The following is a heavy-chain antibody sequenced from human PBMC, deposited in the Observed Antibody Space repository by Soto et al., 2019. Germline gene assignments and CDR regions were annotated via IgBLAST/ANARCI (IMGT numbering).Heavy chain of an antibody. CDR1: GSSIGSSYY. D-gene: IGHD3-3*01. CDR3: SSDWRTTSRDLRGFDP. V-gene: IGHV4-38-2*01. J-gene: IGHJ5*02. CDR2: IPHGGSS. Sequence: SETLSLTCAVSGSSIGSSYYWGWIRQPPGKGLEWIGTIPHGGSSFYNPSLKRRVTMSVEPSKNQFSLKLRSVTATDTAVYFCSSDWRTTSRDLRGFDPWGQGTLVTVSS.